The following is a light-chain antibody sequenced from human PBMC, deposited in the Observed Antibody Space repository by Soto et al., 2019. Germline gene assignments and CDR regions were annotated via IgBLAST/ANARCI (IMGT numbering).Light chain of an antibody. J-gene: IGKJ1*01. CDR2: GAS. V-gene: IGKV3-20*01. Sequence: EIVLTQSPGTLSLSPGERATLSCRASQSVSSSYLAWYQQNRGQAPRLRIYGASSRAPGIPDRFGGSGSGSDFTVTISRLEPEDFAVYYCQQYCSSRLTFGQGTKVEIK. CDR1: QSVSSSY. CDR3: QQYCSSRLT.